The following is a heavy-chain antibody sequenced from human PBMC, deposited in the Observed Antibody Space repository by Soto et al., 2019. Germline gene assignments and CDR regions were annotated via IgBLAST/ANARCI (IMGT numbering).Heavy chain of an antibody. V-gene: IGHV3-33*01. CDR2: IWYDGSNK. CDR3: ARGGGWGY. D-gene: IGHD1-26*01. J-gene: IGHJ4*02. CDR1: GFTFSSYG. Sequence: QVQLVESGGGVVQPGRSLRLSCAASGFTFSSYGMHWVRQAPGKGLEWVAVIWYDGSNKYYADSVKGRFTISRDNSKNTLYLQMNSRGAEDTVVYYGARGGGWGYWGQGTLVTVSS.